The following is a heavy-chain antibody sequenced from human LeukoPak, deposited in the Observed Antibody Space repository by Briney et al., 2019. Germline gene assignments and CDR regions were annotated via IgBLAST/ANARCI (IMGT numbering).Heavy chain of an antibody. D-gene: IGHD1-26*01. J-gene: IGHJ5*02. Sequence: PSETLSLTCAVYGVSFSGYYWSWIRQPPGKGLEWIGEINHSGSTNYNPSLKSRVTISVDTSKNQFSLKLSSVTAADTSVYYCATLNGGSYNWFDPWGQGTLVTVSS. CDR3: ATLNGGSYNWFDP. CDR1: GVSFSGYY. V-gene: IGHV4-34*01. CDR2: INHSGST.